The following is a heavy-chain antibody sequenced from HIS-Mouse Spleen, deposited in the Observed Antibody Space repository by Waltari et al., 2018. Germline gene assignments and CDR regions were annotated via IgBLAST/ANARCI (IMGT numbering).Heavy chain of an antibody. J-gene: IGHJ5*02. D-gene: IGHD3-3*01. V-gene: IGHV4-31*03. Sequence: QVQLQESGPGLVKPSQTLSLTCTVPGGSISSVGYYWSWIRQHPGKGLEWIGYLYYSWSTYYNPSLKSRVTISVDTSKNQFSLKLSSVTAADTAVYYCARSPYYDFWSGYSDNWFDPWGQGTLVTVSS. CDR3: ARSPYYDFWSGYSDNWFDP. CDR1: GGSISSVGYY. CDR2: LYYSWST.